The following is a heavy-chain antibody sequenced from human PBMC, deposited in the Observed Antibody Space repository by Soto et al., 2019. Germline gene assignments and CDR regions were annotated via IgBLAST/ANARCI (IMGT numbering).Heavy chain of an antibody. D-gene: IGHD3-10*01. CDR2: IYYNGNT. CDR3: ARDKGGAALTGSGMEV. CDR1: GGSISSRDYY. Sequence: QVQLQESGPGLVKPSQTLSLSCSVSGGSISSRDYYWSWIRHHPEKGLEWIGSIYYNGNTYYNPSLKSRVTVSSDPSMNEFSLKLTSVTAADTAVYYCARDKGGAALTGSGMEVWGQGTTVTVSS. V-gene: IGHV4-31*03. J-gene: IGHJ6*02.